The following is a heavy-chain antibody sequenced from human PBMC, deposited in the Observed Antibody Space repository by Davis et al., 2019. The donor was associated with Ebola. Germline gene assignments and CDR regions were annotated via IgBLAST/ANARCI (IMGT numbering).Heavy chain of an antibody. J-gene: IGHJ3*01. Sequence: PGGSLRLSCSASGFTFRNFGLHWVRQAPGKGLEWLAYISLDVNEKSYAEFVKGRFTVSRDNSKNTLYLQLNSLRIEDTAMYYCSRALEVWGPGTMVTVSS. CDR3: SRALEV. CDR2: ISLDVNEK. V-gene: IGHV3-30*04. CDR1: GFTFRNFG.